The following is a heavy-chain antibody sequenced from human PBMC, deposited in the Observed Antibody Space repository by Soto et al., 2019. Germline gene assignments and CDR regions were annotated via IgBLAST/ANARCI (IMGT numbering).Heavy chain of an antibody. V-gene: IGHV4-39*01. CDR3: AXTPXGWYDS. J-gene: IGHJ5*01. CDR2: VFYTGSA. CDR1: GGSIRGSDDY. Sequence: QLHLQESGPRLVXPSEXXSLTCTVSGGSIRGSDDYWAWIRQSPGKGLEYIGSVFYTGSAYYNPSLKSRVTIVADTSTNRFFLNLKSVTATDTXVYYXAXTPXGWYDSWGQGTLVTVSS.